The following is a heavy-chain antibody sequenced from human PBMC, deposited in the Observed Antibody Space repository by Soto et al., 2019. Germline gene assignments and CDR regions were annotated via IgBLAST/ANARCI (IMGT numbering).Heavy chain of an antibody. CDR2: ISGSGGST. CDR3: ARGSSWYVYCDY. V-gene: IGHV3-23*01. D-gene: IGHD6-13*01. Sequence: GGSLRLSCAASGFTFSSYAMSWVRQAPGKGLEWVSAISGSGGSTYYADSVKGRFTISRDNSKNTLYLQMNSLRAEDTAVYYCARGSSWYVYCDYWGQGTLVTVSS. J-gene: IGHJ4*02. CDR1: GFTFSSYA.